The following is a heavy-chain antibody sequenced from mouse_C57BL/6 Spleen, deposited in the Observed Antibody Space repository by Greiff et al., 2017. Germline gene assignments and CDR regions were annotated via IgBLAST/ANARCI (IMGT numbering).Heavy chain of an antibody. CDR3: ARGSYVSYAMDY. CDR2: IYPGSGST. D-gene: IGHD1-1*01. J-gene: IGHJ4*01. CDR1: GYTFTSSR. V-gene: IGHV1-55*01. Sequence: ELVKPGASAPMSCKASGYTFTSSRITWVKQRPGQGLEWIGDIYPGSGSTNYNEKFKSKATPTVDTSSSTAYMQLSSLTSEDSAVYCCARGSYVSYAMDYWGQGTSVTVSS.